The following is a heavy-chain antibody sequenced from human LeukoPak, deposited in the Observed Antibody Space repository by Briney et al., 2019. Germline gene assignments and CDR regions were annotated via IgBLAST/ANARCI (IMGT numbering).Heavy chain of an antibody. D-gene: IGHD5-24*01. CDR2: ISAYNGNT. V-gene: IGHV1-18*01. CDR1: GYTFTSYG. CDR3: ERDRRDGYNPNDY. J-gene: IGHJ4*02. Sequence: ASVKVSCKASGYTFTSYGISWGRRAPAQGLEGMGWISAYNGNTNYAQKLQGRVTMTTATSTSTAYMELRSLRSHDTAVYYCERDRRDGYNPNDYWGEGTLATVSS.